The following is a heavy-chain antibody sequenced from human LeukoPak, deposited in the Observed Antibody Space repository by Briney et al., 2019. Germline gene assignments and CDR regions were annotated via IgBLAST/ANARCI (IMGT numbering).Heavy chain of an antibody. Sequence: SETLSLTCAVSGGSVSDYYWSWIRQSPGKGLEWIGYIYYTGSSSYNPSLRSRVTISADTSKNQFSLKLSSVTAADTAVYYCAGTYYYGSGPMDVWGKGTTVTISS. J-gene: IGHJ6*03. CDR1: GGSVSDYY. CDR2: IYYTGSS. CDR3: AGTYYYGSGPMDV. V-gene: IGHV4-59*08. D-gene: IGHD3-10*01.